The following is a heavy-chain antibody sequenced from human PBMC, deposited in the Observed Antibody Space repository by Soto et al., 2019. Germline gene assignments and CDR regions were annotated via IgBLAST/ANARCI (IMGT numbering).Heavy chain of an antibody. V-gene: IGHV3-48*02. CDR3: ARVRVVSYGMAV. Sequence: GGSLRLSCAASGFTFSSYSMNWVRQAPGNGLEWVSYISSSSITIYYADSVKGRFTISRDNAKNSMYLQMNSLRDEDTAVYYCARVRVVSYGMAVWGQGTTVTVYS. D-gene: IGHD2-8*02. J-gene: IGHJ6*02. CDR2: ISSSSITI. CDR1: GFTFSSYS.